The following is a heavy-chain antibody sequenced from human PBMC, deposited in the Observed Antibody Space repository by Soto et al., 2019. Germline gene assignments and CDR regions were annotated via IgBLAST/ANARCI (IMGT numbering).Heavy chain of an antibody. V-gene: IGHV4-30-4*01. CDR3: ASLYCSGGSCYSGLDY. J-gene: IGHJ4*02. D-gene: IGHD2-15*01. CDR1: GGSISSGDYY. Sequence: SETLSLTCTVSGGSISSGDYYWGWIRHPPGKGLEWIGYIYYSGSTYYNPSLKSRVTIPVDTSENQFSLKLSSVTAADTAVYYCASLYCSGGSCYSGLDYWGQGTLVTVSS. CDR2: IYYSGST.